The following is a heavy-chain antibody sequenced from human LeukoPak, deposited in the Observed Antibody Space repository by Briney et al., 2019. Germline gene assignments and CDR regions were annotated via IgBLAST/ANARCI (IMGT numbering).Heavy chain of an antibody. V-gene: IGHV3-11*04. D-gene: IGHD3-16*02. CDR2: ISSSGSTI. CDR3: ARNIGGINYDYVWGSYRFRFDP. J-gene: IGHJ5*02. CDR1: GFTFSDYY. Sequence: GGSLRLSCAASGFTFSDYYMGWIRQAPGKGLEWVSYISSSGSTIYYADSMKGRFTISRDNAKNSLYLQMNSLRAEDTAVYYCARNIGGINYDYVWGSYRFRFDPWGQGTLVTVSS.